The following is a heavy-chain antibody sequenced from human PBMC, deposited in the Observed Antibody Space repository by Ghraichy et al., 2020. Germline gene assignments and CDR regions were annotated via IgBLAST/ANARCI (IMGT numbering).Heavy chain of an antibody. CDR2: IKSDGSTT. CDR3: ARGYGDYESPLPFDY. Sequence: VGSLRLSCAASGFTFSSYWMHWVRQAPGKGLVWVSRIKSDGSTTDYADSVKGRFTISRDNAKNTLYLQMNSLRVEDTAVYYCARGYGDYESPLPFDYWGQGTLVTVSS. V-gene: IGHV3-74*01. CDR1: GFTFSSYW. D-gene: IGHD4-17*01. J-gene: IGHJ4*02.